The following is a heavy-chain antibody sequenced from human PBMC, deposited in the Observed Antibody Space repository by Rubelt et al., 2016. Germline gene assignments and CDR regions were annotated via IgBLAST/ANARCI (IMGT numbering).Heavy chain of an antibody. CDR1: GWSFSGYY. V-gene: IGHV4-34*01. J-gene: IGHJ3*02. Sequence: QVQLQQWGAGLLKPSETLSLTCAVYGWSFSGYYWSWIRQPPGKGLEWIGEINHSGSTNYNPSLKSRVTISVDTAKDQFSLKLSTVTAADTAVYYCAGGSSEWLMDAFDIWGQGTMVTVSS. CDR2: INHSGST. D-gene: IGHD6-19*01. CDR3: AGGSSEWLMDAFDI.